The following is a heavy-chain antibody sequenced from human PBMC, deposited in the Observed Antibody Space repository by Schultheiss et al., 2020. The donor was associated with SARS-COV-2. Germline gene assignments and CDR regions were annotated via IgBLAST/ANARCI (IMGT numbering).Heavy chain of an antibody. CDR3: ASQLVGATTSYWFDP. D-gene: IGHD1-26*01. Sequence: SETLSLTCSVSGGFISSYHWSWIRQPAGKGLEWIGRIYTSGSTNYNPSLKSRVTISVDTSKNQFSLKLSSVTAADTAVYYCASQLVGATTSYWFDPWGQGTLVTVSS. J-gene: IGHJ5*02. V-gene: IGHV4-4*07. CDR1: GGFISSYH. CDR2: IYTSGST.